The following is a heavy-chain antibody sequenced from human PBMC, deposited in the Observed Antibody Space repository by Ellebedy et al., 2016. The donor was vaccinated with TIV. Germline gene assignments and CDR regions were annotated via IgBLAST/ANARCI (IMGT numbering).Heavy chain of an antibody. CDR3: ARSGAGAIWVYDAFDI. Sequence: ASVKVSCKASGYTFTSYAMHWVRQAPGQRLEWMGWINAGNGNTKFSQKFQGRVTITRDTSTSTAYMELSSLRSEDTAVYYCARSGAGAIWVYDAFDIWGQGTMVTVSS. J-gene: IGHJ3*02. CDR1: GYTFTSYA. CDR2: INAGNGNT. V-gene: IGHV1-3*01. D-gene: IGHD1-26*01.